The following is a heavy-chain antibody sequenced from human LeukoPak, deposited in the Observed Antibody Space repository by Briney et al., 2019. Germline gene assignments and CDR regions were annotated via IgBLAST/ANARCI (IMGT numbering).Heavy chain of an antibody. D-gene: IGHD1-26*01. CDR1: GGTFSSYA. V-gene: IGHV1-69*04. CDR2: IIPIFGIA. CDR3: ARATTPSCGMDV. J-gene: IGHJ6*02. Sequence: GASVKVSCKASGGTFSSYAISWVRQAPGQGLEWMGRIIPIFGIANYAQKFQGRVTITADKSTSTAYMELSSLRSEDTAVYYCARATTPSCGMDVWGQGTTVTVSS.